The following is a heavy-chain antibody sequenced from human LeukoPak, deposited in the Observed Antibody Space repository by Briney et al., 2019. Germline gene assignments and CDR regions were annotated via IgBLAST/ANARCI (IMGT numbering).Heavy chain of an antibody. CDR2: INHSGST. J-gene: IGHJ4*02. V-gene: IGHV4-34*01. CDR3: ASQRGWYGGFDY. Sequence: SETPSLTCAVYGGSFSGYYWSWIRQPPGKGLEWIGEINHSGSTNYNPSLKSRVTISVDTSKNQFSLKLSSVTAADTAVYYCASQRGWYGGFDYWGQGTLVTVSS. D-gene: IGHD6-19*01. CDR1: GGSFSGYY.